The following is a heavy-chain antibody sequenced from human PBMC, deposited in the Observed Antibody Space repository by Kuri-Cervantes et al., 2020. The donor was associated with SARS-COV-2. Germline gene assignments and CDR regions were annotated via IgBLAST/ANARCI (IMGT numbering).Heavy chain of an antibody. CDR1: GGTFSSYA. Sequence: SVKVSCKASGGTFSSYAISWVRQAPGQGLEWMGRIIPIFGIANYAQKFQGRVTITADKSTSTAYMELSSLRSEDTAVYYCARVWYYYDSSGPPWYYYYGMDVWAKGPRSPSP. J-gene: IGHJ6*02. CDR2: IIPIFGIA. D-gene: IGHD3-22*01. V-gene: IGHV1-69*04. CDR3: ARVWYYYDSSGPPWYYYYGMDV.